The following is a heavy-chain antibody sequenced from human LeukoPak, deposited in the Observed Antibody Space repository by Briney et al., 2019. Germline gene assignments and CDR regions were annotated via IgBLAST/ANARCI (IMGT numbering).Heavy chain of an antibody. CDR2: IWYDGSKK. D-gene: IGHD3-22*01. Sequence: GGSLRLSCAASGFTFSSFGMHWVRQAPGKGLEWVAVIWYDGSKKYYADSVKGRFTISRDNSKNTLYLQMNSLGAEDTAVYHCARDLDASGYFSWFDPWGQGTLVTVSS. CDR3: ARDLDASGYFSWFDP. J-gene: IGHJ5*02. V-gene: IGHV3-33*01. CDR1: GFTFSSFG.